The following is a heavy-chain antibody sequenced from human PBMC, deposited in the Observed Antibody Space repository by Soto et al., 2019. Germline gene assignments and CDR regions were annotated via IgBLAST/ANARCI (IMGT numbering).Heavy chain of an antibody. J-gene: IGHJ6*02. CDR1: GGTFSSYA. Sequence: QVQLVQSGAEVKKPGSSVKVSCKASGGTFSSYAISWVRQAPGQGLEWMGGIIPIFGTANYAQKFQGRVTITADESTSHADRELGSLGSEDTAVYYCARGSERWLRFSPDYYYGMDVWGQGTTVTVSS. D-gene: IGHD5-12*01. CDR3: ARGSERWLRFSPDYYYGMDV. CDR2: IIPIFGTA. V-gene: IGHV1-69*12.